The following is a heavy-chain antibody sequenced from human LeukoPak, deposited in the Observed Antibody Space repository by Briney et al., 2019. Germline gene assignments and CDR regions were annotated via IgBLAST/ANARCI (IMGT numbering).Heavy chain of an antibody. J-gene: IGHJ4*02. CDR3: AAGRWELLGFDY. Sequence: ASVKVSCKTSGYSLPRHYIHWVRQAPGQGLEWMGIMNPSVGATTYAPRFQGRVTITADESTSTAYMELSSLRSEDTAVYYCAAGRWELLGFDYWGQGTLVTVSS. CDR2: MNPSVGAT. CDR1: GYSLPRHY. V-gene: IGHV1-46*01. D-gene: IGHD1-26*01.